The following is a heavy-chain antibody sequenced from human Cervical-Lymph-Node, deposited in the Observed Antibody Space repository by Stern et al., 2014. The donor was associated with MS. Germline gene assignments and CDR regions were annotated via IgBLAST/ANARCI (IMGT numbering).Heavy chain of an antibody. D-gene: IGHD4-23*01. CDR1: GYTFSNYY. V-gene: IGHV1-46*01. CDR2: INPSACVP. Sequence: QVQLVQSGAEMKKPGASVKVSCKASGYTFSNYYLHWVRQAPGQGLEWLGLINPSACVPIYARKFPGKVTLTRDSSTRTVYMELSSLRSEDTAVYFCAREAEDGNSQPLDYWGQGTLVIVAS. J-gene: IGHJ4*02. CDR3: AREAEDGNSQPLDY.